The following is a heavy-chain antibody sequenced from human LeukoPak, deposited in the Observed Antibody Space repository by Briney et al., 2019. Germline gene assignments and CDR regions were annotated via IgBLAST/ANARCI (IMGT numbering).Heavy chain of an antibody. CDR2: TYFSVTT. Sequence: SETLSLTCTDSGGSFSSYYWIWIRQPPGKGLEWTGFTYFSVTTNYNPSLRSRLNMSVDTSKNQISLKLTSVTAADTAVYYCASTRDTGRYDIPPLLFDGWGQGMLVTVSS. CDR3: ASTRDTGRYDIPPLLFDG. J-gene: IGHJ4*02. CDR1: GGSFSSYY. D-gene: IGHD1-26*01. V-gene: IGHV4-59*08.